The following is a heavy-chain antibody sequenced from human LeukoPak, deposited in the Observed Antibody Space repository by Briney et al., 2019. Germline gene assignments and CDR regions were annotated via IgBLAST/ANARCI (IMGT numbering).Heavy chain of an antibody. Sequence: PGGSLRLSCAASGFTFSSYAMHWVRQAPGKGLEWVAVISYDGSNKYYADSVKGRFTISRDNSKNTLYLQMNSLRAEDTAVYYCARDQMTTYRDAFDIWGQGTMVTVSS. V-gene: IGHV3-30-3*01. CDR1: GFTFSSYA. CDR2: ISYDGSNK. CDR3: ARDQMTTYRDAFDI. D-gene: IGHD4-17*01. J-gene: IGHJ3*02.